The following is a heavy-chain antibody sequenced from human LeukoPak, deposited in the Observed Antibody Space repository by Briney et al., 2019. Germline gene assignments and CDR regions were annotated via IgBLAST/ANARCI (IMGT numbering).Heavy chain of an antibody. Sequence: SETLSLTCTVSGGSISSYNWSWIRQPPGKGREWIGYIYYSGSTNYNPSLKSRVTISVDTSKNQFSLKLSSVTAADTAVYYCARLRRDGKYYFDYWGQGTLVTVSS. J-gene: IGHJ4*02. CDR1: GGSISSYN. V-gene: IGHV4-59*01. CDR2: IYYSGST. CDR3: ARLRRDGKYYFDY. D-gene: IGHD5-24*01.